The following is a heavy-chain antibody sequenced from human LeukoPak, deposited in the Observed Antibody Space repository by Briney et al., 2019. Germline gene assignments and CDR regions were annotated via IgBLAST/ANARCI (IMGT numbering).Heavy chain of an antibody. V-gene: IGHV4/OR15-8*01. CDR3: AAAPILRGEGGEHYKYGMDV. D-gene: IGHD2-2*02. J-gene: IGHJ6*02. Sequence: SETLSLTCGVSVVSINSGNWWTWVRPSPGKGLEWIGEIHHNGTRNYNPSLDSRVTISSDTFKHHFSLIVTSLTAADTAVYYCAAAPILRGEGGEHYKYGMDVWGQGTTVIVSS. CDR1: VVSINSGNW. CDR2: IHHNGTR.